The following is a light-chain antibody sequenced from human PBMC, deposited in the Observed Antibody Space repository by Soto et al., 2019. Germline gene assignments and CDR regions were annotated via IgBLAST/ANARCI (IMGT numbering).Light chain of an antibody. J-gene: IGKJ4*01. CDR2: GAS. V-gene: IGKV3-15*01. CDR3: QQYYNWPLVT. CDR1: QSVWGH. Sequence: EIVMTQSPATLSVSPGERATLSCRASQSVWGHLAWYQHKAGQPPRLLIYGASTRATDVPARFSGSGSGTEFTLTISSLQSEDFAVYYCQQYYNWPLVTFGGGTKVEIK.